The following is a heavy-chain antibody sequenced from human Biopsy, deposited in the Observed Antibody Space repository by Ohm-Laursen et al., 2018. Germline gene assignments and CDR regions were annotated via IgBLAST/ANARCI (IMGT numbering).Heavy chain of an antibody. J-gene: IGHJ6*02. CDR3: AREETGSSVFGPYYYGMDV. CDR2: INPTGGTP. Sequence: ASVNVSCKASGYSFTKYYINLVRQAPGQGREWMGIINPTGGTPSYAEKFQGRVTLTRDTSTGTVYLELNSLIYEDTALYYCAREETGSSVFGPYYYGMDVWGQGATVPVSS. D-gene: IGHD3-9*01. V-gene: IGHV1-46*01. CDR1: GYSFTKYY.